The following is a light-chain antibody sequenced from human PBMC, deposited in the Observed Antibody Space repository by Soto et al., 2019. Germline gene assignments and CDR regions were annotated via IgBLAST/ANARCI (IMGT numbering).Light chain of an antibody. CDR2: DAS. CDR3: QQRSHWPLIT. J-gene: IGKJ5*01. Sequence: EIVLTQSPATLSLSPGERATLSCRASQSVSNYLAWYQQQPGQAPRLLISDASNRATGIPTRFIGSGSWTDFTLTISSLEPEDFAVYYCQQRSHWPLITFGQGTRLEIK. CDR1: QSVSNY. V-gene: IGKV3-11*01.